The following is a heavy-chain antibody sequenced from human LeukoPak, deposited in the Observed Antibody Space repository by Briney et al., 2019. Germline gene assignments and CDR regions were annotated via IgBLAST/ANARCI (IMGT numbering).Heavy chain of an antibody. CDR3: ARNNGMDV. Sequence: GGSLRLSCAASGFTFSSYWMSWVRQAPGKGLEWVANIKQDGSGKYYVDSVKGRFTISKDNAKNSLYLQMNSLRAEDTALYHCARNNGMDVWGQGTTVIVSS. CDR1: GFTFSSYW. CDR2: IKQDGSGK. J-gene: IGHJ6*02. V-gene: IGHV3-7*03.